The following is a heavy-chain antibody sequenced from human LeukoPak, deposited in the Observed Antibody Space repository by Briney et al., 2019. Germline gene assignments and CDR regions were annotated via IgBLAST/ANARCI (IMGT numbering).Heavy chain of an antibody. CDR1: GYTFTDYF. D-gene: IGHD3-10*01. CDR3: ARVLSSPANGEFDY. Sequence: ASVKVSCKASGYTFTDYFIHWVRQAPGQGLEWMGRINSNSGGTEFAQRFQGRVTMTRDTSINTAYMELSRLRSDDTAVYYCARVLSSPANGEFDYGGQGTLVTVSS. J-gene: IGHJ4*02. V-gene: IGHV1-2*06. CDR2: INSNSGGT.